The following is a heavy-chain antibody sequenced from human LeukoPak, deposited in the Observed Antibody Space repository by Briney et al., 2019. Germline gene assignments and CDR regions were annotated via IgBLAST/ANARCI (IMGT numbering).Heavy chain of an antibody. D-gene: IGHD3-10*01. CDR2: ISGGGGTT. CDR1: GFAFSTYG. CDR3: ARDNGDGSGSNWFDP. J-gene: IGHJ5*02. Sequence: GGSLRLSCAASGFAFSTYGMNWVRQAPGKGLEWVSAISGGGGTTYYADSVKGRFTISRDNAKNSLYLQMNSLRAEDTAVYYCARDNGDGSGSNWFDPWGQGTLVTVSS. V-gene: IGHV3-21*04.